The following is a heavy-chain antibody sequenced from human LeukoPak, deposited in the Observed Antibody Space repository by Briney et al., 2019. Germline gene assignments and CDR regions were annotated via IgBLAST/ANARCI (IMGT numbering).Heavy chain of an antibody. D-gene: IGHD1-26*01. Sequence: PGGSLRLSCAASGFTFSSHAMNWVRQAPGKGLEWVSAISGSGGSTYYADSVKGRFTISRDNSDNTLYLQMNSLRVEDTAVYYCAKYSGGSYLTLRSDYWGQGTLVTVSS. CDR3: AKYSGGSYLTLRSDY. V-gene: IGHV3-23*01. CDR2: ISGSGGST. J-gene: IGHJ4*02. CDR1: GFTFSSHA.